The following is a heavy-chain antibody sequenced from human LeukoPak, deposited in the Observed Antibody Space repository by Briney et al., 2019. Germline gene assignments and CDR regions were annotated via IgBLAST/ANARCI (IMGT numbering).Heavy chain of an antibody. CDR1: GFTFDDYA. J-gene: IGHJ4*02. D-gene: IGHD3/OR15-3a*01. V-gene: IGHV3-43D*03. CDR3: ARDAGRLDSYFDY. CDR2: ISWDGSIT. Sequence: GGSLRLSCAASGFTFDDYAMHWVRQAPGKGLEWVSLISWDGSITHYVDSVKGRFIISRDNSKNSLYLQMNSLRAEDTALYYCARDAGRLDSYFDYWGQGTLVTVSS.